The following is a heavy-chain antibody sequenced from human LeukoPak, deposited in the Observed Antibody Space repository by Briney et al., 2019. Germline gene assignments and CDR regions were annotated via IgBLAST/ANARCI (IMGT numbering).Heavy chain of an antibody. D-gene: IGHD3-10*01. V-gene: IGHV1-69*04. CDR1: GGTFSSYA. CDR3: ARDRGHYHYYYGMDV. CDR2: IIPILGIA. J-gene: IGHJ6*02. Sequence: SVKVSCKASGGTFSSYAISWVRQAPGQGLEWMGRIIPILGIANYARKFQGRVTITADKSTSTAYMELSSLRSEDTAVYYCARDRGHYHYYYGMDVWGQGTTVTVSS.